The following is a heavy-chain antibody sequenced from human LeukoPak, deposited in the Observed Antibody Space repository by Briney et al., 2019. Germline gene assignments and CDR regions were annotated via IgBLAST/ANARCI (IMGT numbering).Heavy chain of an antibody. J-gene: IGHJ5*02. D-gene: IGHD3-22*01. CDR1: GFTFSSYA. CDR2: ISYDGSNK. CDR3: ARDAFITGYDP. V-gene: IGHV3-30-3*01. Sequence: GGSLRLSCAASGFTFSSYAMHWVRQAPGKGLEWVAVISYDGSNKYYADSVKGRFTISRDNSKNTLYLQMNSLRAEDTAVYYCARDAFITGYDPWGQGTLVTVSS.